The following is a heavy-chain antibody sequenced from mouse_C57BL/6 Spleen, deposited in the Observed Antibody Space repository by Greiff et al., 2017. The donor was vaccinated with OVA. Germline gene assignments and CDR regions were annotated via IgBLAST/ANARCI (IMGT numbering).Heavy chain of an antibody. CDR2: IYPGDGDT. CDR1: GYAFSSSW. J-gene: IGHJ4*01. Sequence: VKLVESGPELVKPGASVKISCKASGYAFSSSWMNWVKQRPGKGLEWIGRIYPGDGDTNYNGKFKGKATLTADKSSSTAYMQLSSLTSEDSAVYFCARVLYYGSRGAMDYWGQGTSVTVSS. D-gene: IGHD1-1*01. CDR3: ARVLYYGSRGAMDY. V-gene: IGHV1-82*01.